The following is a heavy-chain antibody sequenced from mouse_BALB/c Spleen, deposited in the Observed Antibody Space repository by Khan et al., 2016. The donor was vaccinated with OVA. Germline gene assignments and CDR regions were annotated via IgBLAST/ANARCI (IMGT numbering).Heavy chain of an antibody. CDR3: ARRTTGYAMDY. Sequence: VQLQESGAELARPGASVKMSCKASGYTFPSNTMHWVKQRPGQGQEWIGYINPRSDYTIYNQKFKDKATLTADISSTTAYMQLSSLTSDDSAVYYCARRTTGYAMDYWGQGTSVTVSS. V-gene: IGHV1-4*01. J-gene: IGHJ4*01. CDR1: GYTFPSNT. CDR2: INPRSDYT. D-gene: IGHD2-14*01.